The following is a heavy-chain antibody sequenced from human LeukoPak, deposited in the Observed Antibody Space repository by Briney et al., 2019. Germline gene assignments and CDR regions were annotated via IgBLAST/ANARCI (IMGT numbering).Heavy chain of an antibody. V-gene: IGHV4-38-2*01. Sequence: SETLSLTCDVSGSSVNSDQYWGWMRHSPGAGLEWIGSVHQTGSPYYNPSLGSRVSLSIDSTKNSFSLRLTSVTAADTAVYYCAMSRLGELSLLANAYDIWGQGTMVIVSS. J-gene: IGHJ3*02. CDR2: VHQTGSP. CDR1: GSSVNSDQY. D-gene: IGHD3-16*02. CDR3: AMSRLGELSLLANAYDI.